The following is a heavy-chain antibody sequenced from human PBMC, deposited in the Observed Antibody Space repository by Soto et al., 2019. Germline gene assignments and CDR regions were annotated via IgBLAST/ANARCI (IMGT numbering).Heavy chain of an antibody. V-gene: IGHV3-30*04. CDR3: VREVWGKVGATNYYGMDV. D-gene: IGHD1-26*01. CDR2: ISYDGSNK. Sequence: GGSLRLSCAASGFTFSSYAMHWVRQAPGKGLEWVAVISYDGSNKYYADSVKGRFTISRDNSKNTLYLQMNSLRAEDTAVYYCVREVWGKVGATNYYGMDVWGQGTTVTVSS. CDR1: GFTFSSYA. J-gene: IGHJ6*02.